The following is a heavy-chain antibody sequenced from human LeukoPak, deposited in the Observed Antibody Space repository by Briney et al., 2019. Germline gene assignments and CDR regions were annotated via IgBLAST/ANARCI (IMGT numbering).Heavy chain of an antibody. D-gene: IGHD3-22*01. J-gene: IGHJ4*02. CDR1: GGSISSGSYY. V-gene: IGHV4-61*02. Sequence: PSETLSLTCTVSGGSISSGSYYWSWIRQPAGKGPEWIGRIYTSGSTNYNPSLKSRVTISVDTSKNQFSLKLSSVTAADTAVYYCARGMYDSSGYYYGGNGAPVDYWGQGTLVTVSS. CDR3: ARGMYDSSGYYYGGNGAPVDY. CDR2: IYTSGST.